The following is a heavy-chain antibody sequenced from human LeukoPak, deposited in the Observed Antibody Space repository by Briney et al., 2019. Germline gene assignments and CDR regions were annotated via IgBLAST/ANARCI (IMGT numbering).Heavy chain of an antibody. J-gene: IGHJ4*02. CDR1: GFTFSSYA. V-gene: IGHV3-30*04. Sequence: HPGGSLRLSCAASGFTFSSYAMHWVRQAPGKGLEWVAVISYDGSNKYYADSVKGRFTISRDNSKNTLYLQMNSLRAEDTAVYYCARECSSSWYEFDYWGQGTLVTVSS. D-gene: IGHD6-13*01. CDR2: ISYDGSNK. CDR3: ARECSSSWYEFDY.